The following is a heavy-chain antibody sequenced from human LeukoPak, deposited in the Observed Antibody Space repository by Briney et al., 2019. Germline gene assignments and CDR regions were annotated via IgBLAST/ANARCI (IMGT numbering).Heavy chain of an antibody. CDR1: GYTFSKYD. Sequence: ALVKVSCKASGYTFSKYDITWVRQATGQGLEWMGWMNPDSGDTGYAQKFQGRVTMTRDTSITTAYMELSSLRSEDTAVYYCARGFAAYDTDDYAFSYLWGQGSLVTVSS. CDR3: ARGFAAYDTDDYAFSYL. D-gene: IGHD3-16*01. V-gene: IGHV1-8*01. CDR2: MNPDSGDT. J-gene: IGHJ5*02.